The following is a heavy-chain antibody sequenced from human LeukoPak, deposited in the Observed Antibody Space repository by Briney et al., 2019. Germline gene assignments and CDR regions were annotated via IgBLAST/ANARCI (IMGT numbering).Heavy chain of an antibody. D-gene: IGHD2-2*01. CDR3: ARQGSQYQLPFDY. CDR2: IYYSGST. J-gene: IGHJ4*02. Sequence: PSETLSLTCTVSGGSMSSSSYYWGWIRQPPGKGLEWIGSIYYSGSTYYNPSLKSRVTISVDTSKNQFSLKLSPVTAADTAVYYCARQGSQYQLPFDYWGQGTLVTVSS. CDR1: GGSMSSSSYY. V-gene: IGHV4-39*01.